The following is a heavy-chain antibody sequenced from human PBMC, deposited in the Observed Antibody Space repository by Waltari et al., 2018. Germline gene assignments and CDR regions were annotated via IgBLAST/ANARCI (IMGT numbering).Heavy chain of an antibody. V-gene: IGHV3-30-3*01. Sequence: QVQLVESGGGVVQPGRFLRLSCAASGFTFSSYAMHWVRPAPGKGLEWVAVISYDGSNKYYADSVKGRFTISRDNSKNTLYLQMNSLRAEDTAVYYCARVCSSGWSPYMDVWGKGTTVTISS. CDR3: ARVCSSGWSPYMDV. D-gene: IGHD6-19*01. CDR2: ISYDGSNK. CDR1: GFTFSSYA. J-gene: IGHJ6*03.